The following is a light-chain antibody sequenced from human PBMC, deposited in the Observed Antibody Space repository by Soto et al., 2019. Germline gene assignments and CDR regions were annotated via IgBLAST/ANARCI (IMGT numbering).Light chain of an antibody. CDR2: DAS. CDR3: QQLWT. V-gene: IGKV1-39*01. J-gene: IGKJ1*01. Sequence: DIQMTQSPSSLSASVGARVPITCRASQSISSYLNWFQQKPGKAPKLLIYDASSLQSGVPSRFSGSGSGTDFTLTISRLEPEDFAVYYCQQLWTFGQGTKVDIK. CDR1: QSISSY.